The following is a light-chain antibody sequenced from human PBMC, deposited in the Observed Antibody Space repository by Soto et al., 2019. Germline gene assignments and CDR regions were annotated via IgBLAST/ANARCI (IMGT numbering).Light chain of an antibody. CDR1: QSINSS. Sequence: EIVLTQSPVTLSLSPGQRATLSCRASQSINSSLAWYQQKPGQAPSLLIYGAFTRATGIPARFSGTGSGTEFTLTISSLQSEDLALYYCQQYNDWPLTFGQGTKVDI. V-gene: IGKV3-15*01. CDR3: QQYNDWPLT. CDR2: GAF. J-gene: IGKJ1*01.